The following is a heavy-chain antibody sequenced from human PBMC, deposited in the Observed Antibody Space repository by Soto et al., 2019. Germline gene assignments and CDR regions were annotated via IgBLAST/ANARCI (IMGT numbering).Heavy chain of an antibody. J-gene: IGHJ5*02. V-gene: IGHV4-31*03. CDR3: ARSDSNYVGWFDP. CDR2: IYYSGST. CDR1: GGSISSGGYY. Sequence: SETLSLTCTVSGGSISSGGYYWSWIRQHPGKGLEWIGYIYYSGSTYYNPSLKSRVTISVDTSKNQFSLKLSSVTAADTAVYYCARSDSNYVGWFDPWGQGTLVTVSS. D-gene: IGHD4-4*01.